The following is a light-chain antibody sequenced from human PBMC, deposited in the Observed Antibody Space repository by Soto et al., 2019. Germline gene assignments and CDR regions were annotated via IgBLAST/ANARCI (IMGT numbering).Light chain of an antibody. CDR1: QSISIY. CDR2: AAS. Sequence: DIQMTQSPSSLSASVGDRVTITCRASQSISIYLNWYQQKPGKAPKFLIYAASSLQSGVPSRFSGSGSGTDFTLTISSLQPEDFATYYCQQSYSTPGSFGPGTRVDIK. CDR3: QQSYSTPGS. J-gene: IGKJ3*01. V-gene: IGKV1-39*01.